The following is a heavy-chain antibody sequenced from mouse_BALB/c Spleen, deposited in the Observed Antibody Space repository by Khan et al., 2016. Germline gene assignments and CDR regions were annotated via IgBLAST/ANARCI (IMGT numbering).Heavy chain of an antibody. D-gene: IGHD2-14*01. CDR1: GYSITSDYA. V-gene: IGHV3-2*02. CDR2: ISYSGST. J-gene: IGHJ2*01. CDR3: ARGGRFDYRFDY. Sequence: VQLKESGPGLVKPSQSLSLTCTVTGYSITSDYAWNWTRQFPGNKLEWMGYISYSGSTSYNPSLKSRISITRDTSKNQFFLQLNSVTTEDTATYYCARGGRFDYRFDYWGQGTTLTVSS.